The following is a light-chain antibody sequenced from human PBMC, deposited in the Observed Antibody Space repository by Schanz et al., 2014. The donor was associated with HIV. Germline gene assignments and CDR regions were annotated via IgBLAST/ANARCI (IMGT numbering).Light chain of an antibody. V-gene: IGLV2-8*01. CDR2: EVS. Sequence: QSVLTQPPSASGSPGQSVTISCTGTSSDVGDYNYVSWFQQRPGKAPKLMIYEVSKRPSGVPDRFSGSKSGNTASLTVSGLQAEDEADFYCSAYAGSNNFWVFGGGTKLTVL. CDR1: SSDVGDYNY. CDR3: SAYAGSNNFWV. J-gene: IGLJ3*02.